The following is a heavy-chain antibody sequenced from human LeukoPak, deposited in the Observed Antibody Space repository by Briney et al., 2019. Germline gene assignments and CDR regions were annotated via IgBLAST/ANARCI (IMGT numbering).Heavy chain of an antibody. CDR3: ARDSTGAFDC. D-gene: IGHD3-3*02. V-gene: IGHV3-23*01. Sequence: GGSLRLSCAASGFTFSSYAMSWVRQAPEKGLEWVSAISGSGGATYYADSVKSRFTISRDNSKNTLYLQMNSLRAEDTAVYYCARDSTGAFDCWGQGTLVTVSS. CDR1: GFTFSSYA. J-gene: IGHJ4*02. CDR2: ISGSGGAT.